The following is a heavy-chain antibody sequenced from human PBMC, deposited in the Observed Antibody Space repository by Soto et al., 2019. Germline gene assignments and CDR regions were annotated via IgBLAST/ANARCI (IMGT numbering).Heavy chain of an antibody. CDR2: IIPIFGTA. Sequence: SGKVSFKTSGGPFSSYAISLVRQAPGQGLEWIGGIIPIFGTANYAQKFHGRVTITADESTSTAYMELSSLRSEDTAVYYCARATITMVRGVIKSLYYYYGMDVWGQGTTVTVSS. J-gene: IGHJ6*02. V-gene: IGHV1-69*13. CDR3: ARATITMVRGVIKSLYYYYGMDV. D-gene: IGHD3-10*01. CDR1: GGPFSSYA.